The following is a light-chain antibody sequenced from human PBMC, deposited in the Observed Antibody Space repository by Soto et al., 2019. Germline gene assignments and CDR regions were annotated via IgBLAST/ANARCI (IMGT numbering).Light chain of an antibody. V-gene: IGKV3-20*01. J-gene: IGKJ2*01. Sequence: LTQLPGTLSFSPGETATLSCRASHGITTNYLAWYQHKIGRPPRLLIAGASSRAAGVPDRFSGSGSGTDFTLTISRLEPADSATYYCQLYGGSDLFTFVPGTKLEL. CDR3: QLYGGSDLFT. CDR1: HGITTNY. CDR2: GAS.